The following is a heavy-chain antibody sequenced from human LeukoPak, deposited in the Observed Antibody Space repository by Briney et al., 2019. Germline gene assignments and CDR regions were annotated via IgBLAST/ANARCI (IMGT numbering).Heavy chain of an antibody. V-gene: IGHV4-39*01. CDR3: VRHISTNTGYFDS. Sequence: SETLSLTCTVSGGSINSHSYYWGWIRQPPGKGLEWIGSVYYGGTSYSNPSLKGRVAVFVDTSRDQFSLDLSFVTAADTALYYCVRHISTNTGYFDSCGQGTLVSVSS. CDR1: GGSINSHSYY. CDR2: VYYGGTS. J-gene: IGHJ4*02. D-gene: IGHD5-24*01.